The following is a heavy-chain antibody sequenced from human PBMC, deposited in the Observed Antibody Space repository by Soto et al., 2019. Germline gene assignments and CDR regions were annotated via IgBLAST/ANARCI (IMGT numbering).Heavy chain of an antibody. CDR1: GFTFSSYA. J-gene: IGHJ5*02. Sequence: EVQLLESGGGLVQPGGSLRLSCAASGFTFSSYAMSWVRQAPGKGLEWVSAISGSGGSTYYADSVKGRFTISRDNSKNTLYLQMHSLGAEDTAVYYCAKDPGYCSGGSCWEFDPWGQGTLVTVSS. CDR3: AKDPGYCSGGSCWEFDP. CDR2: ISGSGGST. V-gene: IGHV3-23*01. D-gene: IGHD2-15*01.